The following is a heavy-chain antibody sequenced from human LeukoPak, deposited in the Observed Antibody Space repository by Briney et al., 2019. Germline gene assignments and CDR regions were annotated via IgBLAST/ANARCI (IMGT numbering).Heavy chain of an antibody. V-gene: IGHV4-59*01. D-gene: IGHD5-12*01. Sequence: SETLSLTCTVSGGSISSYYWSWLRQPPVKGLEGIGYIYYSGSTNYNPSLKSRVTISVDTSKNQFSLKLSSVTAADTAVYYCARGFGVYSVDLVATSNFDYWGQGTLVTVSS. J-gene: IGHJ4*02. CDR1: GGSISSYY. CDR3: ARGFGVYSVDLVATSNFDY. CDR2: IYYSGST.